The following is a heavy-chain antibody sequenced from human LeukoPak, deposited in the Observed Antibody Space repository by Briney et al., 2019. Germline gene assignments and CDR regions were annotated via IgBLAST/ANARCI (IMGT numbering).Heavy chain of an antibody. CDR3: ARFQSSSSWDYYYGLDV. V-gene: IGHV4-59*01. Sequence: SETLSLTCTVSGGSISSYYWSWIRQPPGKGLEWIGYIYYSGSTNYNPSLKSRVTISVDTSKNQFSLKLSSVTATDTAVYYCARFQSSSSWDYYYGLDVWGQGTTVTVSS. J-gene: IGHJ6*02. CDR1: GGSISSYY. D-gene: IGHD2-2*01. CDR2: IYYSGST.